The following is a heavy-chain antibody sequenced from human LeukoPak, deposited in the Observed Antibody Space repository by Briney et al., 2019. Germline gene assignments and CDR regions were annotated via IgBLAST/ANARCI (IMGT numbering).Heavy chain of an antibody. CDR1: GGSISSHY. D-gene: IGHD6-13*01. V-gene: IGHV4-59*11. CDR2: IYYSGST. J-gene: IGHJ6*03. CDR3: ARGAAAAVYYYYYYYMDV. Sequence: SSETLSLTCTVSGGSISSHYWSWIRQPPGKGLEWIGYIYYSGSTNYNPSLKSRVTISVDTSKNQFSLKLSSVTAADTAVYYCARGAAAAVYYYYYYYMDVWAKGPRSPSP.